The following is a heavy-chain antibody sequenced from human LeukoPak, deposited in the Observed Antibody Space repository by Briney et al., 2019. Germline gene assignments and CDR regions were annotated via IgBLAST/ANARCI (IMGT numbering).Heavy chain of an antibody. J-gene: IGHJ4*02. CDR2: IIRSSSNI. CDR1: GFTFSDYS. Sequence: GGSLRLSCAASGFTFSDYSMTWVRQAPGKGLEGVSSIIRSSSNIDYAGPVKGRFTISRANAKNSLHLQRKSLRTEATAVYYCARLATNGGYGYWGQGTLVTVSS. D-gene: IGHD5-12*01. CDR3: ARLATNGGYGY. V-gene: IGHV3-21*01.